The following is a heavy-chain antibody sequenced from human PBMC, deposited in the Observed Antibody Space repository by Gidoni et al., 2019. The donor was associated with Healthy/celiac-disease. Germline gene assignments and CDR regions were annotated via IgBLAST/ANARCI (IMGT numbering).Heavy chain of an antibody. V-gene: IGHV3-72*01. Sequence: QLVESGGDLVQPGGSLSVACLASGFLSSDHYMDWVRQAPGKGLAWVGRIRNRVNGYTTEYAASVKGRFTISRDDSENSLYLQMNSLKIEDTAVYHCARGGTYSYYYGMDVWGQGTTVTVSS. CDR1: GFLSSDHY. D-gene: IGHD1-26*01. CDR2: IRNRVNGYTT. J-gene: IGHJ6*02. CDR3: ARGGTYSYYYGMDV.